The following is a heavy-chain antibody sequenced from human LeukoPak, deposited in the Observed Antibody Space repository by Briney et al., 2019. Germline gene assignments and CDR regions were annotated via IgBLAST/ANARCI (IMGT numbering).Heavy chain of an antibody. Sequence: SETLSLTCAVYGGSFSGYYWTWIRQSPGKGLEWIGEIYHTGTTNYNPSLKSRVTISVDKSKNQFSLKVTSVTAADTAVYYCARHIGILGLRGFDYWGQGTLVTVSS. CDR1: GGSFSGYY. CDR2: IYHTGTT. J-gene: IGHJ4*02. CDR3: ARHIGILGLRGFDY. V-gene: IGHV4-34*01. D-gene: IGHD2/OR15-2a*01.